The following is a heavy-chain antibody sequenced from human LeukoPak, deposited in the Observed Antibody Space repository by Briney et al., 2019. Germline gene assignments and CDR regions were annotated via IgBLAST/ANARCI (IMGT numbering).Heavy chain of an antibody. CDR1: GFIFRRYW. CDR3: ARDKSIPNLDAFDI. V-gene: IGHV3-7*05. Sequence: PWGSLTLSCAASGFIFRRYWMTWVRQAPGKGLEWVANIKQDGSEKNYLDSVRGRFTISRDDARNSLYLQKDSLRVEDTAVYYCARDKSIPNLDAFDIWGKGAMVTVSS. D-gene: IGHD1-14*01. CDR2: IKQDGSEK. J-gene: IGHJ3*02.